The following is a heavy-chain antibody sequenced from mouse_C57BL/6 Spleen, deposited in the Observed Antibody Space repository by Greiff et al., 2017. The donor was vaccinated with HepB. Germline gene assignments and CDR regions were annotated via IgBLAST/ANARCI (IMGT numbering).Heavy chain of an antibody. V-gene: IGHV5-4*03. CDR3: ARVGDYDDANWYFDV. CDR1: GFTFSSYA. J-gene: IGHJ1*03. D-gene: IGHD2-4*01. Sequence: EVKVEESGGGLVKPGGSLKLSCAASGFTFSSYAMSWVRQTPEKRLEWVATISDGGSYTYYPDNVKGRFTISRDNAKNNLYLQMSHLKSEDTAMYYCARVGDYDDANWYFDVWGTGTTVTVSS. CDR2: ISDGGSYT.